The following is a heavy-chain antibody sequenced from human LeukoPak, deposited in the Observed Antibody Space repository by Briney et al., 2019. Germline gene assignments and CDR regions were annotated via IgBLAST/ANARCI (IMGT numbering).Heavy chain of an antibody. CDR1: GYTFTSYG. V-gene: IGHV1-18*01. CDR2: ISAYNGNT. D-gene: IGHD3-3*01. Sequence: GASVKVSCTASGYTFTSYGISWVRQAPGQGLEWMGWISAYNGNTNYAQKLQGRVTMTTDTSTSTAYMELRSLRSDDTAVYYCARDQGIVDYDFWSGLTSADYYYGMDVWGQGTTVTVSS. CDR3: ARDQGIVDYDFWSGLTSADYYYGMDV. J-gene: IGHJ6*02.